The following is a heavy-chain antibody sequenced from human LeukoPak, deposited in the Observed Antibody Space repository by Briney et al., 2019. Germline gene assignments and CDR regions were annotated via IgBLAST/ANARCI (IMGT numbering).Heavy chain of an antibody. J-gene: IGHJ4*02. V-gene: IGHV4-34*01. CDR3: ARGIGKVAAVRGVIITGAMYFDY. CDR1: GGSFSVYY. CDR2: FNHSLTT. Sequence: SDTLSLTCAVNGGSFSVYYWSWIRQPPGNGLALIGEFNHSLTTSYNPSLKSRVTISVDTSNNQFSLNLSSVTAADTAVYFCARGIGKVAAVRGVIITGAMYFDYWGQGTLVTVSS. D-gene: IGHD3-10*01.